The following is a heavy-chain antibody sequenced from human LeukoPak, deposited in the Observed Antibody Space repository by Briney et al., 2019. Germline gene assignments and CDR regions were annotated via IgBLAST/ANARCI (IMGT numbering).Heavy chain of an antibody. J-gene: IGHJ3*02. CDR3: AREFPWNGDPRRDDAFDI. CDR1: GGSISSGGYY. CDR2: IYYSGST. Sequence: SETLSLTCTVSGGSISSGGYYWSWIRQHPGKGLEWIGYIYYSGSTYYNPSLKSRVTISVDTSKNQFSLKLSPVTAADTAVYYCAREFPWNGDPRRDDAFDIWGQGTMVTVSS. D-gene: IGHD4-17*01. V-gene: IGHV4-31*03.